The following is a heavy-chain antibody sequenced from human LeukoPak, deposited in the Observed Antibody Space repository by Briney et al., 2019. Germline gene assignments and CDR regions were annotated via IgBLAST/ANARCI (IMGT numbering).Heavy chain of an antibody. V-gene: IGHV4-59*01. J-gene: IGHJ2*01. CDR1: GGSISSYY. Sequence: PSETLSLTCTVSGGSISSYYWSWIRQPPGKGLEWIGYIYYSGSTNYNPSLKSRVTISVDTSKNQFSLKLSSVTAADTAVYYCARGELRDPWWYFDLWGRGTLVTVSS. CDR3: ARGELRDPWWYFDL. CDR2: IYYSGST. D-gene: IGHD1-7*01.